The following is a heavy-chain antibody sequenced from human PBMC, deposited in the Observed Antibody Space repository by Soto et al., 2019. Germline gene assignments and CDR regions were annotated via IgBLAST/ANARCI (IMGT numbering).Heavy chain of an antibody. V-gene: IGHV3-49*03. CDR3: TRVVVVVVAKFGLHNWFDP. CDR2: IRSKAYGGTT. J-gene: IGHJ5*02. D-gene: IGHD2-15*01. CDR1: EFKFGDYA. Sequence: PVRSKILSCTAAEFKFGDYAVSWFSKETGKGLEWVGFIRSKAYGGTTEYAASVKGRFTISRDDSKSIAYLQMNSLKTEDTAVYYCTRVVVVVVAKFGLHNWFDPWGQGTLVTSPQ.